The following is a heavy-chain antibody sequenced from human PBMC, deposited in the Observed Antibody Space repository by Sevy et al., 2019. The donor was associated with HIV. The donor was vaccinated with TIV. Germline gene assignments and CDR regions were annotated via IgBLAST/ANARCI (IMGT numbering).Heavy chain of an antibody. V-gene: IGHV3-9*01. CDR1: GFTFDDYA. Sequence: GGSLRLSCAASGFTFDDYAMHWVRQAPGKGLEWISGISWNSGSIGYADSVKGRFTISRDNAKNSLYLQMNSLRAEDTALYYCAKALKIGAATPYCQHWGQGTLVTVSS. CDR3: AKALKIGAATPYCQH. D-gene: IGHD2-15*01. J-gene: IGHJ1*01. CDR2: ISWNSGSI.